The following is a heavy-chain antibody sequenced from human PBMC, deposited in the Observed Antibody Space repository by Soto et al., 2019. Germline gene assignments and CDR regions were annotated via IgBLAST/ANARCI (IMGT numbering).Heavy chain of an antibody. Sequence: QVQLVESGGGVVQPGRSLRLSCAASGFIFSGYGMHWVRQAPGKGLEWVAVISYDGSNKNYADSVKGRFTISRDNSKNTLYLQMNSLRAEDTAVYYCAKSGRYDLFVFWGQGSLVTVSS. J-gene: IGHJ4*02. CDR2: ISYDGSNK. V-gene: IGHV3-30*18. CDR1: GFIFSGYG. CDR3: AKSGRYDLFVF. D-gene: IGHD3-3*01.